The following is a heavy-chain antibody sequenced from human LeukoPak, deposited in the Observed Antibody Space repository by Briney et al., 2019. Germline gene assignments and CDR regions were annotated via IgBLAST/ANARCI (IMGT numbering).Heavy chain of an antibody. CDR2: ISYDGSNK. CDR1: GFTFSSYA. CDR3: ARGSPTSHYY. Sequence: GGSLRLSCAASGFTFSSYAMHWVRQAPGKGLEWVAVISYDGSNKYYADSVKGRFTISRDNSKNTLYLQMNSLRAEDTAVYYCARGSPTSHYYWGQGTLVTVSS. J-gene: IGHJ4*02. V-gene: IGHV3-30*04. D-gene: IGHD2-2*01.